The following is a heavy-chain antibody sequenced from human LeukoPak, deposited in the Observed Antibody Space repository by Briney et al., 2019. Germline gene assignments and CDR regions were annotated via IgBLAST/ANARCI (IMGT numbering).Heavy chain of an antibody. D-gene: IGHD6-19*01. CDR1: GGSINGFF. Sequence: SETLSLTCTVSGGSINGFFWSWIRQPPGKGLEWIGYIYYTGTTNYNPSPKSRVTLSVDTSKNQFSLKLSSVTAADTAVYYCAGGSKWLAFDYWGQGSLVTVSS. CDR3: AGGSKWLAFDY. J-gene: IGHJ4*02. CDR2: IYYTGTT. V-gene: IGHV4-59*01.